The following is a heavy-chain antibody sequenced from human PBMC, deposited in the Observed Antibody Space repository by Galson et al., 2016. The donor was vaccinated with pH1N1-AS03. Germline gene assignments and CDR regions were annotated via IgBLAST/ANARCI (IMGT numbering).Heavy chain of an antibody. Sequence: SVKVSCKASGYHFINYAIHWVRQAPGQSLEWMGRISPGNGKTQFSQKFQGKVTLTRDTSATTAYMELRSLRSEDTAVYYCATLYTYRFTAFDYWGQGTLVTVSS. J-gene: IGHJ4*02. V-gene: IGHV1-3*01. CDR1: GYHFINYA. D-gene: IGHD3-16*02. CDR2: ISPGNGKT. CDR3: ATLYTYRFTAFDY.